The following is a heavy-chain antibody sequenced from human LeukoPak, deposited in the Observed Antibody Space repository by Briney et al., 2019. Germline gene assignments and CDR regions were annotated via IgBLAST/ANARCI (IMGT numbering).Heavy chain of an antibody. Sequence: SVKVSCKASGFTFTSSAVQWVRQARGQRLEWIGWIVVGSGNTNYAQKFQERVTITRDMSTSTAYMELSSLRSEDTAVYYCAASGSSGWYYPNYWGQGTLVTVSS. J-gene: IGHJ4*02. CDR3: AASGSSGWYYPNY. CDR2: IVVGSGNT. D-gene: IGHD6-19*01. CDR1: GFTFTSSA. V-gene: IGHV1-58*01.